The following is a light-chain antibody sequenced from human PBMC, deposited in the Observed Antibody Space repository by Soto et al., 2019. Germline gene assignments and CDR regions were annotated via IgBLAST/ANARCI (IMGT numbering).Light chain of an antibody. CDR1: QSVTSSY. V-gene: IGKV3-20*01. CDR2: GAS. Sequence: EVVLTQSPGTLSLSPGDRATLSCRASQSVTSSYFAWYQQKPGQAPRVLIYGASSRATGIPDRFSGSGSGTDFTLTIRRLEPEDFAVYYCQHYGSSPPGYTFGQGTKLEIK. CDR3: QHYGSSPPGYT. J-gene: IGKJ2*01.